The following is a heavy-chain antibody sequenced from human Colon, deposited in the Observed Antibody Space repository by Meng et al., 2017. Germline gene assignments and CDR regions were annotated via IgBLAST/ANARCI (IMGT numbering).Heavy chain of an antibody. Sequence: GGSLRLSCAASGFTFSSYAMHWVRQAPGKGLEWVAVISYDGSNKYYADSVKGRFTISRDNSKNTLYLQMNSLRAEDTAVCYCARDRGSSGYYYPIFDYWGQGTLVTVSS. V-gene: IGHV3-30*04. CDR3: ARDRGSSGYYYPIFDY. CDR1: GFTFSSYA. D-gene: IGHD3-22*01. J-gene: IGHJ4*02. CDR2: ISYDGSNK.